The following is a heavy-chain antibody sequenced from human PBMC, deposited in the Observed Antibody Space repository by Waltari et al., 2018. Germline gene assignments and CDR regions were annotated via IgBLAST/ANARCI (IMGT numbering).Heavy chain of an antibody. Sequence: QVQLVQSGAEVKKPGSSVKVSCKASGGTFSSSTVTWVRQAPGQGFDWMGRIVPILGRTYDAQRFQGRVTSSADESTSTGYMELRSLTFEDSAVYYCATSQSGTYYDAIVVWGQGTKVT. CDR2: IVPILGRT. V-gene: IGHV1-69*11. CDR3: ATSQSGTYYDAIVV. CDR1: GGTFSSST. J-gene: IGHJ3*01. D-gene: IGHD1-26*01.